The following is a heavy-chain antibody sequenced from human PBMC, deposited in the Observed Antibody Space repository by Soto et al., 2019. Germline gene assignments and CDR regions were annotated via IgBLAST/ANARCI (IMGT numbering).Heavy chain of an antibody. V-gene: IGHV1-69*13. CDR1: GGTFSSYA. D-gene: IGHD2-15*01. CDR2: IIPIFGTA. J-gene: IGHJ1*01. CDR3: ARVECSCGNCYSAEYFQH. Sequence: SVKVSCKASGGTFSSYAISWVRQAPGQGLEWMGGIIPIFGTANYAQKFQGRVTITADESTSTAYMELSSLRSEDTAVYYCARVECSCGNCYSAEYFQHWGQGTLVTVSS.